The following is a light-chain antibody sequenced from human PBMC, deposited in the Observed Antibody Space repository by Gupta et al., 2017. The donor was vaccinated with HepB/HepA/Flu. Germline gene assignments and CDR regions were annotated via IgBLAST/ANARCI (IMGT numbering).Light chain of an antibody. J-gene: IGKJ2*02. CDR3: QQYGSSPRT. CDR2: AAS. Sequence: DIVLTQSPGTLSLSPGEGATLSCRASQCVSNNFLAWYQQKPGQAPRLLIYAASSRATGIPDRFSGSGSGTDFTLTIGRLEPEDFAVYYCQQYGSSPRTFGQGTKLEIK. V-gene: IGKV3-20*01. CDR1: QCVSNNF.